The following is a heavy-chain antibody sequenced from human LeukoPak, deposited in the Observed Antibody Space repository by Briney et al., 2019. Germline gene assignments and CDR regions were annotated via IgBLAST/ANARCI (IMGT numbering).Heavy chain of an antibody. CDR1: GFTVSSNY. CDR2: IYSGGST. J-gene: IGHJ4*02. CDR3: ARVGGGWYLFVY. D-gene: IGHD6-19*01. Sequence: GGSLRLSCAASGFTVSSNYMSWVRQAPGKGLEWVSVIYSGGSTYYADSVKGRFTISSDNSKNTLYLQMNSLRAEDTAVYSCARVGGGWYLFVYWGQGTLVTVSS. V-gene: IGHV3-53*01.